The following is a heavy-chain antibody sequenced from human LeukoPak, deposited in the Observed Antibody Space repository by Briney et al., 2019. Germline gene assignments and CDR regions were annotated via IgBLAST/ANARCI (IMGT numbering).Heavy chain of an antibody. CDR1: GITFSSYS. J-gene: IGHJ4*02. V-gene: IGHV3-48*04. CDR2: ISSFSGTI. CDR3: AREDYDDYQFDY. Sequence: GGSLRLSCVASGITFSSYSMNWVRQAPGKGLEWVSYISSFSGTINYADSVKGRFTISRDNAKNSVYLQMNSLRAEDTAVYYCAREDYDDYQFDYWGQGTLVTVSS. D-gene: IGHD4-17*01.